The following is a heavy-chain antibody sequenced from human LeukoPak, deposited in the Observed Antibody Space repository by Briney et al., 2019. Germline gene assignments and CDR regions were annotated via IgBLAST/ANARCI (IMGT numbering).Heavy chain of an antibody. V-gene: IGHV3-23*01. D-gene: IGHD5-18*01. Sequence: GGSLRLSCAASGFTFSSYIMTWVRQAQGKGLEWVSAISGSGGTTYYADSVKGRFTISRDNSKNSLYLQMNSLRAEDTAVYYCAKGLRGYTYGCPDYWGQGTLVTVSS. CDR2: ISGSGGTT. J-gene: IGHJ4*02. CDR1: GFTFSSYI. CDR3: AKGLRGYTYGCPDY.